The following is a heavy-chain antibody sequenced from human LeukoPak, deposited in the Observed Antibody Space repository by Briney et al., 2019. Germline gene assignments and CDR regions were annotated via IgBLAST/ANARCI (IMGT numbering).Heavy chain of an antibody. D-gene: IGHD2-2*01. CDR3: ASGAPIVVVPAAPDAPMT. CDR1: GGSISSSSYY. Sequence: SETLSLICTVSGGSISSSSYYWGWIRQPPGKGLEWIGSIYYSGSTYYNPSLKSRVTISVDTSKNQFSLKLSSVTAADTAVYYCASGAPIVVVPAAPDAPMTWGQGTLVTVSS. V-gene: IGHV4-39*01. CDR2: IYYSGST. J-gene: IGHJ5*02.